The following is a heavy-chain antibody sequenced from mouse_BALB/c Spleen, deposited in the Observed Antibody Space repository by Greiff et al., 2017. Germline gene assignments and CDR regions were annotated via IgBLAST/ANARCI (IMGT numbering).Heavy chain of an antibody. J-gene: IGHJ4*01. CDR1: GYTFTSYT. D-gene: IGHD2-13*01. V-gene: IGHV1-4*01. Sequence: QVQLQQSGAELARPGASVKMSCKASGYTFTSYTMHWVKQRPGQGLEWIGYINPSSGYTNYNQKFKDKATLTADKSSSTAYMQLSSLTSEDSAVYYCARSGGDCGGDDALDYWGQGTSVTVSA. CDR3: ARSGGDCGGDDALDY. CDR2: INPSSGYT.